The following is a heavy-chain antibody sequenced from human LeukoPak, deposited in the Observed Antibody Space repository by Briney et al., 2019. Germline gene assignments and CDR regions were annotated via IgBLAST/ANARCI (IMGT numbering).Heavy chain of an antibody. CDR1: GGSFSGYY. Sequence: SETLSLTCAVYGGSFSGYYWSWIRQPPGKGLEWIGEINHSGSTNYNPSLKSRVTISVDTSKNQFSLKLSSVTAADTAMYYCARGSYCSSTSCSPYYFDYWGQGTLVTVSS. CDR3: ARGSYCSSTSCSPYYFDY. D-gene: IGHD2-2*01. CDR2: INHSGST. J-gene: IGHJ4*02. V-gene: IGHV4-34*01.